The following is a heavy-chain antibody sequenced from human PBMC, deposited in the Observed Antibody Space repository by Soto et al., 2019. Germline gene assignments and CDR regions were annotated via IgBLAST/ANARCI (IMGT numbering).Heavy chain of an antibody. D-gene: IGHD6-19*01. CDR1: GGSTSSGGYS. J-gene: IGHJ4*02. Sequence: QLQLQESGSGLVKPSQTLSLTCAVSGGSTSSGGYSWSWLRQPPGKGLEWIGYTSHSRSTYYNPSLTXRXTVXVDTSKNQFSLRLSSVTAADTAVYYCARGGLLPDYWGQGTLVTVSS. V-gene: IGHV4-30-2*01. CDR2: TSHSRST. CDR3: ARGGLLPDY.